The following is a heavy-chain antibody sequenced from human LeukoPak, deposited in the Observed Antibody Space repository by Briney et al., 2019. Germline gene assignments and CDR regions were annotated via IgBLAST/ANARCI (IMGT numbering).Heavy chain of an antibody. V-gene: IGHV1-69*05. J-gene: IGHJ3*02. Sequence: SVKVSCKASGGTFSSYAISWVRQAPGQRLEWMGGSIPIFGTANYAQKFQGRVTITTDESTSTAYMELSSLRSEDTAVYYCARGYSGSPDDSFDIWGQGTMVTVSS. CDR3: ARGYSGSPDDSFDI. D-gene: IGHD1-26*01. CDR2: SIPIFGTA. CDR1: GGTFSSYA.